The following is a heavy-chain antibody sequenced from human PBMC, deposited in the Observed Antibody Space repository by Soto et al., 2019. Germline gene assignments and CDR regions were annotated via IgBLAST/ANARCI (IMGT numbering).Heavy chain of an antibody. CDR3: AKSPDGYGYYFSFMDV. J-gene: IGHJ6*03. CDR2: ISGSGGST. Sequence: WVPLRLRWAASGCTFSDHAMSLIRQAPGKGLEWVSAISGSGGSTYYADSVKGRFTISRDNSKNTLYLQMNSLRAEDTAVYYCAKSPDGYGYYFSFMDVWRKGTTVTITS. D-gene: IGHD5-18*01. CDR1: GCTFSDHA. V-gene: IGHV3-23*01.